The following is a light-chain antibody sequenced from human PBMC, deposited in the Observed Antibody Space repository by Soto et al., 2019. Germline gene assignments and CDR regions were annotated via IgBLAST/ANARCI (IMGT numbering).Light chain of an antibody. CDR2: GAS. CDR3: QQYGISPRT. CDR1: QRVSSSY. J-gene: IGKJ2*02. V-gene: IGKV3-20*01. Sequence: EIVLTQSPGSLSLSPGERDTLSWRASQRVSSSYLAWYQQKPGQAPRLLIYGASSRATGIPDRFSGSGSGTDFTLTISKLEPEDFAVYYCQQYGISPRTFGQGTKLEIK.